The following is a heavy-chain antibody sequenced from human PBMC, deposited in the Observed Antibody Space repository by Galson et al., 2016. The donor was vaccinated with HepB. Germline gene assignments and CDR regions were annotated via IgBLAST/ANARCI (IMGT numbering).Heavy chain of an antibody. J-gene: IGHJ4*02. D-gene: IGHD3-16*01. CDR3: ARAYNPAGRWAHYFEY. CDR1: GFTFSNYG. Sequence: SLRLSCAASGFTFSNYGMHWVRQAPGKGLVLVSRISGDGKSTRKGRFTISRDNAKNTLYLQMKNLRREDTGVYYGARAYNPAGRWAHYFEYWGQGTLVTVSS. CDR2: ISGDGKST. V-gene: IGHV3-74*01.